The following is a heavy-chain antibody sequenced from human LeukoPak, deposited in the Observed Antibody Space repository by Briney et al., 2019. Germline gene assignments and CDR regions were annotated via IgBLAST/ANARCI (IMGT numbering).Heavy chain of an antibody. J-gene: IGHJ4*02. V-gene: IGHV4-34*01. Sequence: SETLSLTCAVYGGSFSCYYLSWIRQPPGKGLEWIGEINHSGSTNYNPSLKSRVTISVDTSKNQFSLKLSSVTAADTAVYDCARARYGSYSPFWGQGTLVTVSS. CDR3: ARARYGSYSPF. CDR1: GGSFSCYY. CDR2: INHSGST. D-gene: IGHD1-26*01.